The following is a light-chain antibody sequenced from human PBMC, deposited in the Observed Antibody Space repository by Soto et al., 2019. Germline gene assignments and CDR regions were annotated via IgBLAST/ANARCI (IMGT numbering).Light chain of an antibody. Sequence: QSVLTQPASVSGSPGQSITISCTGTSSDVGGYHYVSWYQQQPGKAPKLMIYDVRNRPSGVSNRFSGSKSGNTASLTISGLQAEDEADYYCSPYKRISTLGGVFGGGTKVTVL. J-gene: IGLJ2*01. V-gene: IGLV2-14*01. CDR2: DVR. CDR1: SSDVGGYHY. CDR3: SPYKRISTLGGV.